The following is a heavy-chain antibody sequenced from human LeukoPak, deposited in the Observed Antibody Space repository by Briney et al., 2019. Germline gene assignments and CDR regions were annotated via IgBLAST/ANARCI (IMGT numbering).Heavy chain of an antibody. D-gene: IGHD2-21*02. CDR2: IKTDGSST. CDR1: GFTFSSYW. V-gene: IGHV3-74*01. Sequence: GGSLRLSCAASGFTFSSYWMHWVRQAPGKGLVWVSRIKTDGSSTDYADSVKGRFTISRDNAKNTLYLQMNSLRAEDTAVYYCARDGDGDYVDYWGQGTLVTVSS. J-gene: IGHJ4*02. CDR3: ARDGDGDYVDY.